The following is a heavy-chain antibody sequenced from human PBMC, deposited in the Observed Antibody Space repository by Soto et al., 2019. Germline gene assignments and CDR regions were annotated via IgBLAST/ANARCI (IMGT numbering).Heavy chain of an antibody. J-gene: IGHJ4*01. CDR2: TYPFDSDT. D-gene: IGHD1-26*01. CDR3: GRHYGGATKGIDD. V-gene: IGHV5-51*01. Sequence: GESLKISCEGSGYTFTYYWIGWVRQMPGKGLEWMGVTYPFDSDTRYSPSFQGRVTISAVQSTNTAYLELSRLQASDTAIYYCGRHYGGATKGIDDWGQGTLVTVSS. CDR1: GYTFTYYW.